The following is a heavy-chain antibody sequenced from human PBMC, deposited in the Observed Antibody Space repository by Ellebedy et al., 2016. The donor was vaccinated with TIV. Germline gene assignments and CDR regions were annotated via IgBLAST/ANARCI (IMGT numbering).Heavy chain of an antibody. Sequence: MPSETLSLTCTVSGGSISSYYWSWIRQPPGKGLEWIGYIYYSGSTNYNPSLKSRVTISVDTSKNQFSLKLSSVTAADTAVYYCARVYGDYDDAFDIWGQGTMVTVSS. D-gene: IGHD4-17*01. CDR1: GGSISSYY. CDR3: ARVYGDYDDAFDI. V-gene: IGHV4-59*01. J-gene: IGHJ3*02. CDR2: IYYSGST.